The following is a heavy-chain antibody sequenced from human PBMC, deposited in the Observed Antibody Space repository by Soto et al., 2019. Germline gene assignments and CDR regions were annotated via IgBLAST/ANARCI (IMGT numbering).Heavy chain of an antibody. J-gene: IGHJ4*02. CDR3: ASDLVRDSGGGY. CDR1: GGSIDSGGYY. D-gene: IGHD2-21*01. CDR2: IYYSGST. Sequence: SETLSLTCTVSGGSIDSGGYYWTWIRQFPGKGLEWIGYIYYSGSTYYNPSLRDRLTLSVDTSKNQFSLRLRSVTASDTAVYYCASDLVRDSGGGYWGQGALVTVSS. V-gene: IGHV4-31*03.